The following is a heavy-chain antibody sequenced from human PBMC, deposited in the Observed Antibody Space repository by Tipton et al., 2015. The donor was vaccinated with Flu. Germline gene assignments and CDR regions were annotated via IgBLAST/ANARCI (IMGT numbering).Heavy chain of an antibody. J-gene: IGHJ6*03. D-gene: IGHD6-19*01. Sequence: GAEVKKPGASVKVSCKASGYTFTGYYMHWVRQAPGQGLEWMGWINPNSGGTNYAQKFQGRVTMTRDTSISTAYMELSRLRSDDTAVYYCARDAGYNSGWYPLYYMDVWGKGTTVTVSS. CDR2: INPNSGGT. V-gene: IGHV1-2*02. CDR3: ARDAGYNSGWYPLYYMDV. CDR1: GYTFTGYY.